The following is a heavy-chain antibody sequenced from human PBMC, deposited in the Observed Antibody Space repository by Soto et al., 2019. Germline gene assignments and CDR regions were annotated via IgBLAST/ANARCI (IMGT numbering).Heavy chain of an antibody. D-gene: IGHD2-15*01. Sequence: GESLKISCAASGFTFSSYAMSWVRQAPGKGLEWVSAISGSGGSTYYADSVKGRFTISRDNSKNTLYLQMNSLRAEDTAVYYCAKDYEIFNYFYYMDVWGKGTTVTVSS. J-gene: IGHJ6*03. CDR3: AKDYEIFNYFYYMDV. V-gene: IGHV3-23*01. CDR1: GFTFSSYA. CDR2: ISGSGGST.